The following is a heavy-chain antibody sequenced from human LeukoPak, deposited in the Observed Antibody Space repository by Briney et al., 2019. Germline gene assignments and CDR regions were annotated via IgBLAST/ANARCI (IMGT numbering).Heavy chain of an antibody. CDR3: ARGGRGSAAVVAPRSFDI. CDR2: TYTGGNS. D-gene: IGHD3-22*01. Sequence: GGSLKLSCEASGFTVSSTHMVWVGKAPGKGLEWVSVTYTGGNSYYAGSVQGRFIISRDISKNTLYLQMNNLRAEDSALYYCARGGRGSAAVVAPRSFDIWGQGTMVTVSS. J-gene: IGHJ3*02. V-gene: IGHV3-53*01. CDR1: GFTVSSTH.